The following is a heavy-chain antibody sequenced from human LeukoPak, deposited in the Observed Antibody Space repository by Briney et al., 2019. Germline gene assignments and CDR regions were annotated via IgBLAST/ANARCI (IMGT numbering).Heavy chain of an antibody. J-gene: IGHJ4*02. CDR3: ARVGYSSGWYFDY. V-gene: IGHV3-21*01. D-gene: IGHD6-19*01. CDR2: ISSTSSYI. CDR1: GFTFSTYS. Sequence: PGGSLRLSCAASGFTFSTYSMNWVRQAPGKGLEWVSSISSTSSYIYYADSVKGRFTLSRDNAQKSLYLQMNSLRAEDTAVYYCARVGYSSGWYFDYWGQGTLVTVSS.